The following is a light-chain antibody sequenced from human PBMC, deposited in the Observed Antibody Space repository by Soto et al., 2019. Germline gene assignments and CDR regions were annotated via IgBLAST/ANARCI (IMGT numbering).Light chain of an antibody. CDR1: QSVTSSS. CDR3: QQRADWPIT. Sequence: EIVLTQSPGTLSLSPGERATLFCRASQSVTSSSIAWHQQKPGQAPRLLIYGASSRATGIPDRFSASGSGTDFTLTISRLESDDFALYFCQQRADWPITFGPGTKVDIK. J-gene: IGKJ3*01. CDR2: GAS. V-gene: IGKV3D-20*02.